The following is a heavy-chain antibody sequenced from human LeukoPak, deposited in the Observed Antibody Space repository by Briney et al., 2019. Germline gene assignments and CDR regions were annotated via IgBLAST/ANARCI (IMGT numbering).Heavy chain of an antibody. V-gene: IGHV1-69*02. D-gene: IGHD5-18*01. Sequence: GASVKVSCKASGFTFTGYYMHWVRQAPGQGLEWMGRIIPILGIANYAQKFQGRVTITADKSTSTAYMELSSLRSEDTAVYYCARTMVTQDAPIGYFDYWGQGTLVTVSS. CDR3: ARTMVTQDAPIGYFDY. J-gene: IGHJ4*02. CDR1: GFTFTGYY. CDR2: IIPILGIA.